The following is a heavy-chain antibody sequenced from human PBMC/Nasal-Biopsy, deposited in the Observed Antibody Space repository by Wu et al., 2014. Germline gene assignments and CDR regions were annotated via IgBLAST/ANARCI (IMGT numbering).Heavy chain of an antibody. Sequence: RLSCAGSGFTLSTYWMTWVRQAPGKGLEWVGRIRDKPNSYTTEYAASVRGRFTISRDDSKNSLYLQMNSLKADDTAVYYCARAGYGKGFDYWGQGSLVTVSS. J-gene: IGHJ4*02. CDR3: ARAGYGKGFDY. V-gene: IGHV3-72*01. D-gene: IGHD5-18*01. CDR1: GFTLSTYW. CDR2: IRDKPNSYTT.